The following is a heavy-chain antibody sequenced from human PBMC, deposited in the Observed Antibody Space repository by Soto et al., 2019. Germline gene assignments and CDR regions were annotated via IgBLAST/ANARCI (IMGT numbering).Heavy chain of an antibody. V-gene: IGHV4-34*01. CDR2: INHSGRT. CDR1: GGAFDGYY. D-gene: IGHD2-2*01. J-gene: IGHJ4*02. Sequence: PSETLSLTCAVSGGAFDGYYWTWIRQSPGKGLEWIGEINHSGRTDSNPSLKSRVTMSIDTSKKVFSLNLTSVTAADAAVYFCARGGAALLPGAIGGLDYWGQGTVVTVSS. CDR3: ARGGAALLPGAIGGLDY.